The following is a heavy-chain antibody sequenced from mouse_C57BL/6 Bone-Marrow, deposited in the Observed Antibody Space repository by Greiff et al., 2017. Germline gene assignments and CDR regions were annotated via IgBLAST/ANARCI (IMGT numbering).Heavy chain of an antibody. CDR2: IDPSDSYT. D-gene: IGHD2-4*01. CDR1: GYTFTSYW. J-gene: IGHJ3*01. V-gene: IGHV1-50*01. Sequence: VQLQQPGAELVKPGASVKLSCKASGYTFTSYWMQWVKQRPGQGLEWIGEIDPSDSYTNYNQKFKGKATLTVDTSSSTAYMQRSSLTSEDSAVYYGAREGDDYGWFAYWGQGTLVTVSA. CDR3: AREGDDYGWFAY.